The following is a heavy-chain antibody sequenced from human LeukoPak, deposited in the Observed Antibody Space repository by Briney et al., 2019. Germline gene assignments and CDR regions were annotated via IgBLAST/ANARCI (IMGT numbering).Heavy chain of an antibody. CDR3: ARDRVVVVPRRKYYFDY. Sequence: SETLSLTCAVYGGSFSGYYWSWIRQPPGKGLEWIGEINHSGSTNYNPSLKSRVTISVDTSKNQFSLKLSSVTAADTALYYCARDRVVVVPRRKYYFDYWGQGTLITVSS. D-gene: IGHD2-21*01. CDR2: INHSGST. J-gene: IGHJ4*02. V-gene: IGHV4-34*01. CDR1: GGSFSGYY.